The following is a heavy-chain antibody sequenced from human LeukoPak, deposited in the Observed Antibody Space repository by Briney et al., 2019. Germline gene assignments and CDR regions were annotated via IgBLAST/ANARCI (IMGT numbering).Heavy chain of an antibody. D-gene: IGHD4-23*01. J-gene: IGHJ4*02. V-gene: IGHV3-7*05. CDR1: GFTFSSYW. Sequence: GGSLRLSCAASGFTFSSYWMTWVRQAPGKGLEWLPNIKQDGSEKYYVDSVKGRFTISRDNAKSSLFLQIISLRAEDTAVYYCAREGNTVVTVDYWGQGTLVTVSS. CDR3: AREGNTVVTVDY. CDR2: IKQDGSEK.